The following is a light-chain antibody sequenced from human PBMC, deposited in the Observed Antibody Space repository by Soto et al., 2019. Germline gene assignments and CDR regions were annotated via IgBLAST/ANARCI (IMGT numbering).Light chain of an antibody. J-gene: IGKJ1*01. V-gene: IGKV3-11*01. CDR3: QQRSNWPRT. CDR2: DSS. CDR1: QSVSSY. Sequence: EIVLTQSPAILSLSPGERATLSCRASQSVSSYLAWFQQKPGQAPRLLIYDSSNRAAGIPARFSGSGSGTDFTLTINSLEPEDFANYYCQQRSNWPRTFGQGTKVEIK.